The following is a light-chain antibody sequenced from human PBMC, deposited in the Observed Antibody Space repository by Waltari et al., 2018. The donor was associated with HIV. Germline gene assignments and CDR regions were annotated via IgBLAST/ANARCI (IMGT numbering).Light chain of an antibody. CDR3: QQTNTVPVT. CDR1: QGISSW. V-gene: IGKV1-12*01. Sequence: DIKMTQSPYSVSESVGDRVTITCRASQGISSWLAWYQQTPGKAPKVLIYAASTLVSGVPSRFSGSGSGTVFALTISSLQPEDFATYYCQQTNTVPVTFGPGTTVDLK. CDR2: AAS. J-gene: IGKJ3*01.